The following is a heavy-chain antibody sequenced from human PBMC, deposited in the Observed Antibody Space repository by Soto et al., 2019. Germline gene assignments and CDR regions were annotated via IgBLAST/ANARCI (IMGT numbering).Heavy chain of an antibody. Sequence: ESGGGVVQPGRSLRLSCAAAGFTFSYYGMHWVRQAPGKGLERVATIWYDGSNKFYADSAKGRFTVSRDSSKNTLDLQMNCLRAEDTALYYGARDSRRDSNSPQDAFDIWGQGTMVTVSS. D-gene: IGHD6-6*01. J-gene: IGHJ3*02. V-gene: IGHV3-33*01. CDR3: ARDSRRDSNSPQDAFDI. CDR2: IWYDGSNK. CDR1: GFTFSYYG.